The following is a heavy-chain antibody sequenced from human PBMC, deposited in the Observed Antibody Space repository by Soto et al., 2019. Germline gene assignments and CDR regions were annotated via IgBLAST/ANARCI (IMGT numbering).Heavy chain of an antibody. V-gene: IGHV3-33*01. D-gene: IGHD3-10*01. Sequence: GGSLRLSCAASGFTFSSYGMHWVRQAPGKGLEWVAVIWYDGSNKYYADSVKGRFTISRDNSKNTLYLQMNSLRAEDTAVYYCARDGNYGSGSPHIYYYYYYMDVWDKGTTVTVSS. CDR1: GFTFSSYG. CDR2: IWYDGSNK. CDR3: ARDGNYGSGSPHIYYYYYYMDV. J-gene: IGHJ6*03.